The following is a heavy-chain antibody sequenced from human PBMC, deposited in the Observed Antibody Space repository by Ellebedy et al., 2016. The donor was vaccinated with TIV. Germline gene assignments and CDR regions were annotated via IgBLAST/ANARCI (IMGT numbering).Heavy chain of an antibody. CDR1: GYTFTSYY. CDR3: ASGVAMGSYYYYGMDV. J-gene: IGHJ6*02. Sequence: ASVKVSCKASGYTFTSYYMHWVRQAPGQGLEWMGIINPSVGSTTYAQKFQGRVTMTRDTSTSTVYMELSSLRSEDTAVYYCASGVAMGSYYYYGMDVWGQGTTVTVSS. V-gene: IGHV1-46*01. CDR2: INPSVGST. D-gene: IGHD2-15*01.